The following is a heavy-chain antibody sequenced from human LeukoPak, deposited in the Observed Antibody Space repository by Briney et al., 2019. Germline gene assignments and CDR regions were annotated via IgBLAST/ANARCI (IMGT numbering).Heavy chain of an antibody. CDR1: GGTFSSYA. D-gene: IGHD2-15*01. V-gene: IGHV1-69*13. CDR2: IIPIFGTA. CDR3: ARIKGAYCSGGSCYYPANYYYGMDV. Sequence: GASVKVSCKASGGTFSSYAISWVRQAPGQGLEWMGGIIPIFGTANYAQKFQGRVTITADESTSTAYMELSSLRSEDTAVYYCARIKGAYCSGGSCYYPANYYYGMDVWGQGTTVTVSS. J-gene: IGHJ6*02.